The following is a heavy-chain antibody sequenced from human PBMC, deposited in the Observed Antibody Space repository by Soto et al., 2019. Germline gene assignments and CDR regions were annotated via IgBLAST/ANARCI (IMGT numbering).Heavy chain of an antibody. J-gene: IGHJ6*02. V-gene: IGHV1-69*01. D-gene: IGHD3-10*01. CDR1: GDTFKNCV. CDR3: AAELGFGKLSVV. CDR2: IIPLFGTT. Sequence: QVQVVQSGVEVRRPGSSVKVSCKASGDTFKNCVISWVRQAPGQGLEWMGGIIPLFGTTDFAQRFQGRLTITTDESTTTAYMALSTLRSEYTATYYCAAELGFGKLSVVWGQGTPVIVSS.